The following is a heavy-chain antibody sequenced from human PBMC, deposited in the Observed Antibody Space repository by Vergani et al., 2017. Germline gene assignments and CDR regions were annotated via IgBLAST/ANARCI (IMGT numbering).Heavy chain of an antibody. Sequence: QVQLQQWGGGLLKPSETLSLTCVVNGESFTSYHWTWIRQSPGEGLEWVGDIDNTGRPDYNPSLKSRLTMSVDKSRNQFSLTLNSVTATDTAIYFCARVNTETNGHLYYYYYMDVWGQGTAVTVS. J-gene: IGHJ6*03. CDR2: IDNTGRP. CDR3: ARVNTETNGHLYYYYYMDV. D-gene: IGHD4-11*01. V-gene: IGHV4-34*01. CDR1: GESFTSYH.